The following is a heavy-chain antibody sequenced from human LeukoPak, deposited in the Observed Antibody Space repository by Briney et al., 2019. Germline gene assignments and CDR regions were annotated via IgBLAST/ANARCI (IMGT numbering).Heavy chain of an antibody. D-gene: IGHD4-23*01. CDR2: IGTSSSTI. J-gene: IGHJ4*02. V-gene: IGHV3-48*02. CDR1: GFTFSSYG. Sequence: PGGSLRLSCAASGFTFSSYGMNWVRQAPGKGLEWVSYIGTSSSTIYYADSVKGRFTISRDNAKNSLYLQMDSLRDEDTAVYYCARHDYGGNSGDYWGQGTLVTASS. CDR3: ARHDYGGNSGDY.